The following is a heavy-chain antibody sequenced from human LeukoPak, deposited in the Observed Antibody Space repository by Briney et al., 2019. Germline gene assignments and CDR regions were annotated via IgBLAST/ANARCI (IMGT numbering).Heavy chain of an antibody. V-gene: IGHV4-59*01. J-gene: IGHJ4*02. CDR1: GGSISSYY. CDR2: IYYSGNT. D-gene: IGHD1-26*01. Sequence: SETLSLTCTVSGGSISSYYWSWIRQPPGKGLEWIGYIYYSGNTNYNPSLKSRVTISVDTSKNQFSLKLSSVTAADTAVYYCARVSGKATGYFDYWGQGTLVTVSS. CDR3: ARVSGKATGYFDY.